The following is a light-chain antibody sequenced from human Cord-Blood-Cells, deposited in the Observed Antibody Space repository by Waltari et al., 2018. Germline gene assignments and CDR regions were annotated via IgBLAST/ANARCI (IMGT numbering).Light chain of an antibody. Sequence: QSALTQPAPVSGSPGQSSTISCTGTSSDVGSYNLVSWYQQHPGKAPKLMIYEGSKRPSGVSNRFSGSKSGNTASLTISGLQAEDEADYYCCSYAGSSTYYVFGTGTKVTVL. V-gene: IGLV2-23*01. J-gene: IGLJ1*01. CDR3: CSYAGSSTYYV. CDR2: EGS. CDR1: SSDVGSYNL.